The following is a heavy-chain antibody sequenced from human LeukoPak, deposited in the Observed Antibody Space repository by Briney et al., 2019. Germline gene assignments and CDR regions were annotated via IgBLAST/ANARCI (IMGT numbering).Heavy chain of an antibody. CDR2: ISGSGGST. Sequence: GGSLRLSCAASGFTFSSYGMSWVRQAPGKGLEWVSGISGSGGSTYYAESAKGRFTISRDNSKNTLYVQMNSLRAEDTAVYYCAKDDDQLIYYFDYWGQGTLVTVSS. CDR1: GFTFSSYG. D-gene: IGHD2-2*02. V-gene: IGHV3-23*01. J-gene: IGHJ4*02. CDR3: AKDDDQLIYYFDY.